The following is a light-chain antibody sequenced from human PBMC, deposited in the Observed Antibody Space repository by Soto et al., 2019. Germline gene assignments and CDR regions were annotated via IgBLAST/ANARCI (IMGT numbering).Light chain of an antibody. CDR3: PKYHLLHQWT. J-gene: IGKJ1*01. CDR2: GAS. CDR1: QSFSST. Sequence: EIGRTQSQATLSVSPGDRATLSCRAIQSFSSTLACYQQKPGQAPRFLIYGASTSATGIPARFSGSGSRTQFSLAMCSLQSEALAVYYGPKYHLLHQWTFG. V-gene: IGKV3-15*01.